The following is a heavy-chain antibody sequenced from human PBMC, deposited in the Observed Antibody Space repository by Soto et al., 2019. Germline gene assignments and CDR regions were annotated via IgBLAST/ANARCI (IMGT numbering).Heavy chain of an antibody. CDR1: GFTFSSYG. V-gene: IGHV3-30*18. CDR3: AKEGGLSGSYYISSSYYFDY. Sequence: QVQLVESGGGVVQPGRSLRLSCVASGFTFSSYGMHWVRQAPGKGLEWVAIISYDGSNTYYADSVKGRFTISRENSKNTLYLQMIRLRAEDTSVYYCAKEGGLSGSYYISSSYYFDYWGQGTLVTVSS. J-gene: IGHJ4*02. CDR2: ISYDGSNT. D-gene: IGHD1-26*01.